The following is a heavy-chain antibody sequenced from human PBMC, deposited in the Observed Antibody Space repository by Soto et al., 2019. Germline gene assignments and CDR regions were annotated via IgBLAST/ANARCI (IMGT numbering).Heavy chain of an antibody. CDR2: ISAYNGNT. CDR3: ARGYCSSTSCYVGLDDY. J-gene: IGHJ4*02. V-gene: IGHV1-18*01. CDR1: GYTFTSYG. Sequence: ASVKVSCKASGYTFTSYGISWVRQAPGQGLEWMGWISAYNGNTNYAQKLQGRVTMTTDTSTGTAYMELRSLRSDDTAVYYCARGYCSSTSCYVGLDDYWGQGTLVTVSS. D-gene: IGHD2-2*01.